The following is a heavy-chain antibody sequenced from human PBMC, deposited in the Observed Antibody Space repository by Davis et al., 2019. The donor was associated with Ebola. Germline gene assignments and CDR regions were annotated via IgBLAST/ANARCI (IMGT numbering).Heavy chain of an antibody. CDR1: GFTFTDYW. Sequence: GGSLRLSCAASGFTFTDYWMNWVRQAPGKGLEWVAVIKSDGSEKYYVDSVKGRFTISRDNVKNSLFLQMNSLRADDTAVYYCARVRYDIWSGFYFTLPYYGMDVWGQGTTVTVSS. V-gene: IGHV3-7*03. CDR3: ARVRYDIWSGFYFTLPYYGMDV. J-gene: IGHJ6*02. D-gene: IGHD3-3*01. CDR2: IKSDGSEK.